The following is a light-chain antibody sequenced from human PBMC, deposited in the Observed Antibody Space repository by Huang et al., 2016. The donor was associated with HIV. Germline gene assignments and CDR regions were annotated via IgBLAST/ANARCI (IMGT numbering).Light chain of an antibody. Sequence: DIVMTQSPDSLAVSLGERATINCRSIQSIFHSSNSNNFLAWYQQKPGQPPKLLIYWASTRQSGVPDRFSGSGSGTDFTLTINGLQAEDVAVYYCQQYYSTPITFGQGTRLEIK. CDR3: QQYYSTPIT. J-gene: IGKJ5*01. V-gene: IGKV4-1*01. CDR1: QSIFHSSNSNNF. CDR2: WAS.